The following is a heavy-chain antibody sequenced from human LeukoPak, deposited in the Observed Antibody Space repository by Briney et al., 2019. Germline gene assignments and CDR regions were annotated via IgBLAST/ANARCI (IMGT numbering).Heavy chain of an antibody. CDR3: TTDHRTIYGVVFPDY. Sequence: AGGSLRLSCAASGFTFSDSAMHWVRQASGKGLEWVGRIRSKTNNFATAYAASVKGRFTISRDDSKNTAYPQMNSLKTEDTAVYYCTTDHRTIYGVVFPDYWGQGTLVTVSS. V-gene: IGHV3-73*01. D-gene: IGHD3-3*01. CDR1: GFTFSDSA. J-gene: IGHJ4*02. CDR2: IRSKTNNFAT.